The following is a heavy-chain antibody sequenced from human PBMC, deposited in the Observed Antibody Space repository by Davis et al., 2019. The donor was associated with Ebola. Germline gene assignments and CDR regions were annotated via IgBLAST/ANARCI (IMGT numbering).Heavy chain of an antibody. CDR1: GYTFTGYY. Sequence: ASVKVSCKASGYTFTGYYMHWVRQAPGQGLEWMGWINPNSGGTNYAQKLQGRVTMTTDTSRSTAYMELRSLGSDDTAVYYCAREAGATTRIYDSWGQGTLVTVSS. J-gene: IGHJ5*01. CDR3: AREAGATTRIYDS. CDR2: INPNSGGT. D-gene: IGHD1-26*01. V-gene: IGHV1-2*02.